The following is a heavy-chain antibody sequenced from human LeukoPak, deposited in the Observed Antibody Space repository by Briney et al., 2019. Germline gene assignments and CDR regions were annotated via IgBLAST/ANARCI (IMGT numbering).Heavy chain of an antibody. J-gene: IGHJ4*02. CDR3: ARSIVPAAIPVPFDY. CDR1: GFTFSNNA. CDR2: ISYDGSNK. V-gene: IGHV3-30-3*01. Sequence: GGSLRLSCAASGFTFSNNAMSWVRQAPGKGLEWVAVISYDGSNKYYADSVKGRFTISRDNAKNSLYLQMNSLRAEDTAVYYCARSIVPAAIPVPFDYWGQGTLVTVSS. D-gene: IGHD2-2*01.